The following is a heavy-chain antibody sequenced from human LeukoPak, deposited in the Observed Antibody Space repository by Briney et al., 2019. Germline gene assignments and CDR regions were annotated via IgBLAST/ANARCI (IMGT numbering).Heavy chain of an antibody. J-gene: IGHJ4*02. D-gene: IGHD3-22*01. CDR2: ISPSGDIL. CDR1: GFTFSRHG. V-gene: IGHV3-23*01. Sequence: GGSLRLSCAASGFTFSRHGMNWVRQAPGKGLEWVSGISPSGDILYYADSVKGHFTISRDNFKNTVYLQMNSLRAEDTALYYCARSVHSSGYENHFDYWGQGTLVTVSS. CDR3: ARSVHSSGYENHFDY.